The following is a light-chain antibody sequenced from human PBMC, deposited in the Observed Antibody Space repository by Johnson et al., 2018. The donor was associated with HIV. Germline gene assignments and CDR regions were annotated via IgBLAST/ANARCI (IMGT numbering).Light chain of an antibody. CDR3: GTWDNSLSAYV. J-gene: IGLJ1*01. CDR2: ENN. V-gene: IGLV1-51*02. Sequence: QSALTQPPSVSAAPGQKVTISCSGSSSNIGNNYVSWYQQLPGTAPKLLIYENNKRPSGIPDRFSGSKSGTSATLGITGLQTGDDADYYCGTWDNSLSAYVFGTGTKVTVL. CDR1: SSNIGNNY.